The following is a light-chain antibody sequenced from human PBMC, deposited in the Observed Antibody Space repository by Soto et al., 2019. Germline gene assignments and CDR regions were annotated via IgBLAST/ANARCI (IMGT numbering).Light chain of an antibody. J-gene: IGKJ2*01. Sequence: ESVLTQSPGTLSLSPGERATLSCRASQSVRSRYLAWYQQKPGQAPRLLIYGASSRATDIPDRFSGSGSGADFTLTISRLEPEDFAVYYCQQYGTSPYTFGQGTKLEIK. V-gene: IGKV3-20*01. CDR2: GAS. CDR1: QSVRSRY. CDR3: QQYGTSPYT.